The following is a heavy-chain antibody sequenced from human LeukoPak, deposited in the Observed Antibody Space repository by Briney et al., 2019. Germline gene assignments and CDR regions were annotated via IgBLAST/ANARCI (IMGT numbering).Heavy chain of an antibody. CDR3: ARILWFGEFSNWFDP. Sequence: PSETLSLTCTVSGGSISSYYWSWIRQPAGKGLEWIGRIYTSGSTNYNPSLKSRVTMSVDTSKNQFSLKLSSVTAADTAVYYCARILWFGEFSNWFDPWGQGTLVTVSS. D-gene: IGHD3-10*01. CDR2: IYTSGST. V-gene: IGHV4-4*07. CDR1: GGSISSYY. J-gene: IGHJ5*02.